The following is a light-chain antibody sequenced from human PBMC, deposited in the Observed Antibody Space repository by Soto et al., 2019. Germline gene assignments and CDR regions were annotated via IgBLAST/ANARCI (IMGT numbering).Light chain of an antibody. CDR1: QSVSSSY. V-gene: IGKV3-20*01. CDR2: GAS. J-gene: IGKJ1*01. Sequence: EMVMTQSPATLSVSPGERATLSCRASQSVSSSYLAWYQQKPGQAPRLLIYGASSRATGIPDRFSGSGSGTDFTLTISRLEPEDFAVYYCQQYGSSLWTFGQGTTVDIK. CDR3: QQYGSSLWT.